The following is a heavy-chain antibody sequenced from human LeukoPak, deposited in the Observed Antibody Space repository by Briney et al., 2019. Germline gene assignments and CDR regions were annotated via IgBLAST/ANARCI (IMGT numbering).Heavy chain of an antibody. V-gene: IGHV3-48*03. CDR2: ISSSGSTI. CDR1: GFTFSSYE. J-gene: IGHJ6*04. D-gene: IGHD3-10*02. CDR3: AELGITMIGGV. Sequence: GGSLRLSCAASGFTFSSYEMNWVRQAPGKGLEWVSYISSSGSTIYYADSVKGRFTISRDNAKNSLYLQMNSLRAEDTAVYYCAELGITMIGGVWGKGTSVTISS.